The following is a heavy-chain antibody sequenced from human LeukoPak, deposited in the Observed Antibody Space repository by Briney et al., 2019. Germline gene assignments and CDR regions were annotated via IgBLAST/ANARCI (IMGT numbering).Heavy chain of an antibody. J-gene: IGHJ6*03. V-gene: IGHV4-61*02. Sequence: PSETLSLTCTVSGGSISSGSYYWSWIRQPAGKGLEWIGRIYTSGSTNYNPSLKSRVTISVDTSKNQFSLKLSSVTAADTAVYYCARGHYYMDVWGKGTTVTISS. CDR3: ARGHYYMDV. CDR2: IYTSGST. CDR1: GGSISSGSYY.